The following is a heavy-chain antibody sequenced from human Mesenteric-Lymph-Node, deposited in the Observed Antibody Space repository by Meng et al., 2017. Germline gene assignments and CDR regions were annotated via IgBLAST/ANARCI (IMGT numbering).Heavy chain of an antibody. Sequence: EVQLVESGGGLVQPGGSLRLSCAASGFTISRHWMHWVRQAPGKGLVWVSRINSDGRTTNYADSVKGRFTISRDNAKNTLYLQMSSLRAEDTAVYFCTGLSGPFDYWGQGTLVTVSS. CDR1: GFTISRHW. V-gene: IGHV3-74*01. CDR3: TGLSGPFDY. J-gene: IGHJ4*02. CDR2: INSDGRTT. D-gene: IGHD6-19*01.